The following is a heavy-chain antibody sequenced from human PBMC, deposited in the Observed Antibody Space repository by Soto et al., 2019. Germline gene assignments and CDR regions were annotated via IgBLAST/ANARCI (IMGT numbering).Heavy chain of an antibody. J-gene: IGHJ4*02. CDR3: ARRPWSGYSFEY. CDR1: GGSISSSSYY. D-gene: IGHD3-3*01. V-gene: IGHV4-39*01. CDR2: IYNSGST. Sequence: SETLSLTCTVSGGSISSSSYYWGWIRQPPGKGPEWIGTIYNSGSTYYNPSLKSRVTISVDTSKNQFSLKLSSVTAADTAVYYCARRPWSGYSFEYWGQGTLVTVSS.